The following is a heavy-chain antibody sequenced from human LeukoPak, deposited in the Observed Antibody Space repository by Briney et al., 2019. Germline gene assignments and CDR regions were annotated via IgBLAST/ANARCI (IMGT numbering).Heavy chain of an antibody. CDR1: GFTFSDYY. D-gene: IGHD3-22*01. V-gene: IGHV3-11*04. Sequence: PGGSLRLSCAASGFTFSDYYMSRIRQAPGKGLEWVSYISSSGSTIYYADSVKGRFTISRDNAKNSLYLQMNSLRAEDTAVYYCARGRRSYYDSSGYSEVWGQGTLVTVSS. J-gene: IGHJ4*02. CDR3: ARGRRSYYDSSGYSEV. CDR2: ISSSGSTI.